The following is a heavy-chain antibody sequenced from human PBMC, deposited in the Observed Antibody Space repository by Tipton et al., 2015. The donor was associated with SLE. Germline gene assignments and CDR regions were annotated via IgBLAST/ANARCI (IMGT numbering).Heavy chain of an antibody. CDR1: GFSFDDFA. J-gene: IGHJ4*02. D-gene: IGHD2-2*01. Sequence: RSLRLSCAASGFSFDDFAMSWFRQAPGRGLQWIGFIRSEDYGGTTKYRASVNGRFTISREDSESIVYLQMNSLETEDTAVYYCVRGRYQFDYWGQGTLVTVST. CDR2: IRSEDYGGTT. CDR3: VRGRYQFDY. V-gene: IGHV3-49*03.